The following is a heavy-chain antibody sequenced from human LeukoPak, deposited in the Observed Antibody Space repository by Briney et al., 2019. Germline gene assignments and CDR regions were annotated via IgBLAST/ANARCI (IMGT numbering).Heavy chain of an antibody. CDR2: ISSSSSTI. CDR3: SRAPYGDNNWFDP. D-gene: IGHD4-17*01. Sequence: GGSLRLSCAASGFTFSSNSMNWVRQAPGKGLEWVSYISSSSSTIYYADSVKGRFTISRDDAKNSLYLQMNNLRAEDTAVYYCSRAPYGDNNWFDPWAQGTLVIVSS. J-gene: IGHJ5*02. CDR1: GFTFSSNS. V-gene: IGHV3-48*04.